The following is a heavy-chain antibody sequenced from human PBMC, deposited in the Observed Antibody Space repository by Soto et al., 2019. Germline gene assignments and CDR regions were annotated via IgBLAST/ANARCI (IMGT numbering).Heavy chain of an antibody. CDR2: ISGSGGST. J-gene: IGHJ5*02. Sequence: LRLSFAASGFTFSSYAMSWVRQAPGKGLEWVSAISGSGGSTYYADSVKGRFTISRDDSKNTLYPQMNSLRAEDTAVYYCAKDGNPIPYLTGYYRLGWFDPWGQGTLVTVSS. CDR1: GFTFSSYA. CDR3: AKDGNPIPYLTGYYRLGWFDP. V-gene: IGHV3-23*01. D-gene: IGHD3-9*01.